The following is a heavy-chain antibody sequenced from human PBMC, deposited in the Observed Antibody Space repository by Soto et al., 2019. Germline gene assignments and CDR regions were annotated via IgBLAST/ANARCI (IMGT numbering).Heavy chain of an antibody. D-gene: IGHD6-19*01. CDR3: AKGGWAALDY. CDR1: GFTFSSFV. J-gene: IGHJ4*02. V-gene: IGHV3-23*01. Sequence: DVQLLESGGGLVQPGGSLRLSCAASGFTFSSFVMSWVRQAPGKGLEWVSAIGSGGVSTYYADAVKGRFTISRDNSKSTVYLQMSSLRAEDTAVYYCAKGGWAALDYWGQGTLVTVSS. CDR2: IGSGGVST.